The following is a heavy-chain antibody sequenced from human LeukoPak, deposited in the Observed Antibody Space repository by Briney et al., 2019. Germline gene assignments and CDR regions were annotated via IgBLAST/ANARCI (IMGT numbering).Heavy chain of an antibody. CDR1: GFTFDDYG. J-gene: IGHJ4*02. Sequence: RSGGSLRLSCAASGFTFDDYGMSWVRQAPGKGLEWVSGINWNGGSTGYADSVKGRFTISRDNAKNSLYLQMNSLRAEDTAVYYCARDSTYDSSGYYPHFDYWGQGTLVTVSS. V-gene: IGHV3-20*04. CDR2: INWNGGST. D-gene: IGHD3-22*01. CDR3: ARDSTYDSSGYYPHFDY.